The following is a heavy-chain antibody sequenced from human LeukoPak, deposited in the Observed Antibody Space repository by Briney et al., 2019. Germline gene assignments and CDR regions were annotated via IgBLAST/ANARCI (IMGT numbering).Heavy chain of an antibody. CDR3: AKGLGPNCGGGCYSRVFDY. Sequence: GGSLRLSCVTSGFTFCNNAMTWVRQAPGKGLEWVSIVSGDGSSTLYADSVKGRFAISRDSSERTVYLQMDSLRADDTAIYYCAKGLGPNCGGGCYSRVFDYWGQGTLVTVSS. J-gene: IGHJ4*02. CDR2: VSGDGSST. CDR1: GFTFCNNA. D-gene: IGHD2-21*02. V-gene: IGHV3-23*01.